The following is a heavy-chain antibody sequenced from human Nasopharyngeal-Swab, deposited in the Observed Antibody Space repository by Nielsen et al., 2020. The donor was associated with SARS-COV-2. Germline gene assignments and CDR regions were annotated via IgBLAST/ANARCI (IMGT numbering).Heavy chain of an antibody. CDR1: GFTFSTSW. CDR2: ISPDGSQA. J-gene: IGHJ4*02. D-gene: IGHD3-9*01. Sequence: GESLKISCAASGFTFSTSWMDWVRQAPGKGLEWVANISPDGSQAYYVDSVKGRFTISRDNAQNSLFLQLNRLKVADTAVYYCAREFFDSRTYGYDFWGQGALVTVSS. V-gene: IGHV3-7*01. CDR3: AREFFDSRTYGYDF.